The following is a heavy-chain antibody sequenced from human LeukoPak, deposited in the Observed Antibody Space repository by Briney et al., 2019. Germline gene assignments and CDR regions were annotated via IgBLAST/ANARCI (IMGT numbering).Heavy chain of an antibody. D-gene: IGHD5-24*01. CDR1: GFTFDDYA. J-gene: IGHJ4*02. CDR3: AKDLGDGYNLAPLDY. Sequence: GRSLRLSCAASGFTFDDYAMHWVRQAPGKGLDWVSGISWNSGSIGYADSVKGRFTISRDNAKNSLYLQMNSLIAEDMALYYCAKDLGDGYNLAPLDYWGQGTLVTVSS. V-gene: IGHV3-9*03. CDR2: ISWNSGSI.